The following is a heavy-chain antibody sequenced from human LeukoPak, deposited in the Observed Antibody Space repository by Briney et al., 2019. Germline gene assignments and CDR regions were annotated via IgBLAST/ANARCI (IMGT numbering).Heavy chain of an antibody. CDR1: GXTVSSYD. D-gene: IGHD3-10*01. CDR3: ARRHASGNNVFDI. Sequence: PGGSLRLSCSGFGXTVSSYDMNWVRQAPGKGLEWGSVIYSGGDTYYADSGKGRFTISRDNSKNTLYVEMHGLRAEDTAVYYCARRHASGNNVFDIWGQGTMVTVSS. J-gene: IGHJ3*02. V-gene: IGHV3-53*01. CDR2: IYSGGDT.